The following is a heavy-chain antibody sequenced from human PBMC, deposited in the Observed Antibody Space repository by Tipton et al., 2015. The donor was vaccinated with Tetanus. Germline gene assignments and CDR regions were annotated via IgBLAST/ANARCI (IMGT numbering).Heavy chain of an antibody. V-gene: IGHV4-39*02. CDR2: IYFEGST. Sequence: TLSLTCTVSGGSISDKKYYWGWIRQPPGRGLEWIASIYFEGSTYYNPSLRSRLTLDVDTSQNLFSLKLTSMTAADTAVYYCARHLYGYWFDPWGQGALVTVSS. CDR3: ARHLYGYWFDP. J-gene: IGHJ5*02. D-gene: IGHD2/OR15-2a*01. CDR1: GGSISDKKYY.